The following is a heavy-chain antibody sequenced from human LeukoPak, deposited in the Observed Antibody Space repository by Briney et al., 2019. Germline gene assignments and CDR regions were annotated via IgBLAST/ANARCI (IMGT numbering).Heavy chain of an antibody. Sequence: SVKVSCKASGGTFSSYAISWVRQAPGQGLEWMGRIIPIFGIANHAQKFQGRVTITADKSTSTAYMELSSLRSEDTAVYYCASRYSGYDGEVDYWGQGTLVTVSS. CDR1: GGTFSSYA. CDR2: IIPIFGIA. V-gene: IGHV1-69*04. CDR3: ASRYSGYDGEVDY. J-gene: IGHJ4*02. D-gene: IGHD5-12*01.